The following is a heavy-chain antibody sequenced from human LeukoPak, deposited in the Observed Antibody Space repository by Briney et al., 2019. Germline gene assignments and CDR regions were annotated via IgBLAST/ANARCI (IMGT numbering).Heavy chain of an antibody. CDR3: ARSGGSGSSRYYYYYYGMDV. J-gene: IGHJ6*02. CDR1: GGSISSYY. D-gene: IGHD3-10*01. Sequence: PSETLSLTCTVSGGSISSYYWSWIRQPPGKGLEWIGYIYYSGSTNYNPSLKSRVTISVDTSKNQFSLKLSSVTAADTAVYYYARSGGSGSSRYYYYYYGMDVWGQGTTVTVSS. V-gene: IGHV4-59*01. CDR2: IYYSGST.